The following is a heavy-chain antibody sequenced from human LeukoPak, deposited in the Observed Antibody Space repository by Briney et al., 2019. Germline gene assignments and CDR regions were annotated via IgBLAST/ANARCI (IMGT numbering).Heavy chain of an antibody. Sequence: GASVKVSCKASGGTFSDYAFNWVRQAPGQGLEWMGSIIPKFSTTNYAQNFQDKVTITADESTATAYLELNSLRSEDTAIFYCARERDAIIDFWGQGTLITVSS. CDR2: IIPKFSTT. CDR3: ARERDAIIDF. J-gene: IGHJ4*02. CDR1: GGTFSDYA. D-gene: IGHD5-24*01. V-gene: IGHV1-69*15.